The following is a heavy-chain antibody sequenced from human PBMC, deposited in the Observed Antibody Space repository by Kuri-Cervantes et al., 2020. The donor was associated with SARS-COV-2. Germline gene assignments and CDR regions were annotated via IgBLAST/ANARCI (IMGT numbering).Heavy chain of an antibody. V-gene: IGHV4-59*13. J-gene: IGHJ3*02. Sequence: SETLSLTCTVSGGSISSYYWNWIRQSPGKGLEWIGNIYYSGITNYNPALKSRLTISVDTSKNQLSLRLNSVTAADTALNSCARDSGXRGWYSFDMWGQGNMVT. CDR1: GGSISSYY. D-gene: IGHD6-13*01. CDR2: IYYSGIT. CDR3: ARDSGXRGWYSFDM.